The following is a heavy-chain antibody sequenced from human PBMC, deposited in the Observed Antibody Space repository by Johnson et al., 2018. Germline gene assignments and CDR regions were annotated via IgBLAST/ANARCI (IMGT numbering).Heavy chain of an antibody. V-gene: IGHV3-21*01. D-gene: IGHD1-1*01. Sequence: EVQLVETGGGVVQPGRSLRLSCAASGFTFRSYAINWVRQAPGKGLEWVSSISGSSIYIFYADSVTGRFTSSRDNSKKTMYLQMNSLRPEDTAVYNCAKGPEGRQWVQLEYMDVWGKGTTVTVSS. CDR1: GFTFRSYA. CDR3: AKGPEGRQWVQLEYMDV. J-gene: IGHJ6*03. CDR2: ISGSSIYI.